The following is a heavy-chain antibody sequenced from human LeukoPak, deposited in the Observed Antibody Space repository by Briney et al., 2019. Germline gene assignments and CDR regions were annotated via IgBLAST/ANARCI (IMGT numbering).Heavy chain of an antibody. Sequence: GGSLRLSCAASGFTFSSYSMNWVRQAPGKGLEWVSYISSSGGTIYYADSVKGRFTISRDNAKNSLYLQVNSLRAEDTAVYYCARGGRGIGYWGQGTLVTVSS. J-gene: IGHJ4*02. CDR2: ISSSGGTI. CDR1: GFTFSSYS. V-gene: IGHV3-48*04. CDR3: ARGGRGIGY. D-gene: IGHD3-10*01.